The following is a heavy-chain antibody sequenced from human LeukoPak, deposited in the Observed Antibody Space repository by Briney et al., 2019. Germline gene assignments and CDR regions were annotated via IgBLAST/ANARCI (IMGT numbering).Heavy chain of an antibody. V-gene: IGHV3-21*01. CDR3: AKDLITMVRGVIVRYYYYGMDV. D-gene: IGHD3-10*01. J-gene: IGHJ6*02. CDR1: GFNLNSYM. Sequence: GGSLRLSCAASGFNLNSYMLNWVRQAPGKGLEWVSSISSTGSYIYYADSVKGRFTISRDNSKNTLYLQMNSLRAEDTAVYYCAKDLITMVRGVIVRYYYYGMDVWGQGTTVTVSS. CDR2: ISSTGSYI.